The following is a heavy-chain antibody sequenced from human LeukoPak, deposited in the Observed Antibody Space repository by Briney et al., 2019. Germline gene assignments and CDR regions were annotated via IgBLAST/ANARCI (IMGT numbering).Heavy chain of an antibody. V-gene: IGHV3-74*01. Sequence: GGSLRLSCAASGFTLSSYWMHWVRQAPGKGLVWVSRINSDGSGTNYADSVKGRFTISRDNAKNTLYLQMNSLRAEDTAVYYCVPLNWNDAGWGQGTLVTVPS. CDR1: GFTLSSYW. J-gene: IGHJ4*02. D-gene: IGHD1-1*01. CDR3: VPLNWNDAG. CDR2: INSDGSGT.